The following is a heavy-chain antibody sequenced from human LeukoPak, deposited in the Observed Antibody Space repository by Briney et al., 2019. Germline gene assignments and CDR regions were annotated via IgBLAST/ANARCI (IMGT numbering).Heavy chain of an antibody. CDR3: ARHDHTYLRRALYDY. J-gene: IGHJ4*02. Sequence: SETLSLTCAVYGGSFSGYYWSWIRQPPGKGLEWIGEINHSGSTNYNPSLKSRVTISVYTSKNQFSLKLSSVTAADTAVYCCARHDHTYLRRALYDYWGQGTLVTVSS. CDR2: INHSGST. CDR1: GGSFSGYY. V-gene: IGHV4-34*01. D-gene: IGHD2/OR15-2a*01.